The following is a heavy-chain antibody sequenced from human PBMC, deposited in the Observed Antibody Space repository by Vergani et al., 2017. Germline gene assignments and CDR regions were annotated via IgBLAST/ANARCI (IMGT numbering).Heavy chain of an antibody. J-gene: IGHJ6*02. Sequence: QVQLQESGPGLVKPSQTLSLTCTVSGGSISSGDYYWSWIRQPPGKGLEWIGYIYYSGSTYYNPSLKSRVTIPVDTSKNQFSLKLSSVTAADTAVYYCARVRRDDSSGYYYYYGMDVWGQGTTVTVSS. CDR1: GGSISSGDYY. CDR2: IYYSGST. CDR3: ARVRRDDSSGYYYYYGMDV. V-gene: IGHV4-30-4*01. D-gene: IGHD3-22*01.